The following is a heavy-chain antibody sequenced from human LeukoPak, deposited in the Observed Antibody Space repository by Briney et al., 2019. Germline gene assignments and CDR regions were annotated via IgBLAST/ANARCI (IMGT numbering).Heavy chain of an antibody. J-gene: IGHJ5*02. CDR1: GFTFSSYA. D-gene: IGHD3-3*01. V-gene: IGHV3-30-3*01. Sequence: PGGSLRLSCAASGFTFSSYAMPWVRQAPGKGLEWVAVISYDGGNKYYADSVKGRFTISRDNSKNTLYLQMNSLRAEDTAVYYCARDYAFFWSGYYSFDPWGQGTLVTVSS. CDR3: ARDYAFFWSGYYSFDP. CDR2: ISYDGGNK.